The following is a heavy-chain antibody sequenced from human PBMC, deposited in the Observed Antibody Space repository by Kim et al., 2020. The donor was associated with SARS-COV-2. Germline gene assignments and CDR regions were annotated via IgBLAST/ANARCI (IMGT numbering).Heavy chain of an antibody. CDR2: IKSDGSSI. D-gene: IGHD3-9*01. CDR1: GFTFSSYW. J-gene: IGHJ6*02. Sequence: GGSLRLSCAASGFTFSSYWMHWVRQAPGKGLVWVSRIKSDGSSISYADSVKGRFTISRDNAKNTLYLQMNSLRAEDTAVYYCARDLWFHGDWLYYYYGMDVWGQGTTVTVSS. CDR3: ARDLWFHGDWLYYYYGMDV. V-gene: IGHV3-74*01.